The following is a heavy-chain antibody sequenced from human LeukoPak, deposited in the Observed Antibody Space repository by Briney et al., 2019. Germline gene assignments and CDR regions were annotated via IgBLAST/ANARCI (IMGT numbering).Heavy chain of an antibody. Sequence: KPSETLSLTCAVSGGSISSSNWWSWVRQPPGKGLEWIGEIYHSGSTNYCPSLKSRVTISVDNSKNQFSLKLSSVTAADTAVYYCARVPHSSGRMYYYYGMDVWGQGTTVTVSS. CDR3: ARVPHSSGRMYYYYGMDV. CDR1: GGSISSSNW. CDR2: IYHSGST. J-gene: IGHJ6*02. V-gene: IGHV4-4*02. D-gene: IGHD6-19*01.